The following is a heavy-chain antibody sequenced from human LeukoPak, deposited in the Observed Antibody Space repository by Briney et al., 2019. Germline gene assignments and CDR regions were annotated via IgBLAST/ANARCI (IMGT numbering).Heavy chain of an antibody. CDR3: AKAGDRAAAVPAYYFDY. CDR1: GFNFGSYV. Sequence: GGTLRLSCVGTGFNFGSYVMSWVRQAPGKGLEWVSVISGSGHSTYYAESVKGRFTISRDNSKNTLYLQINSLRAEDTAVYYCAKAGDRAAAVPAYYFDYWGQGTLVTVSS. D-gene: IGHD6-13*01. J-gene: IGHJ4*02. V-gene: IGHV3-23*01. CDR2: ISGSGHST.